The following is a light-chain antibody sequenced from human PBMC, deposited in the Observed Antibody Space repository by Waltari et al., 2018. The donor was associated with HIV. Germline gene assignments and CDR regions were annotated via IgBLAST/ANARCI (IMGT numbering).Light chain of an antibody. Sequence: EIQMTQSPSSVSASIGNRVTITCRASQGISNSLAWYQQKAGKAPKLLIYAASILESGVPSRFSGSGSGTYFTLTISSLQPEDFATYFCQQGNSFPYTFGQGTNLEIK. CDR2: AAS. J-gene: IGKJ2*01. CDR1: QGISNS. CDR3: QQGNSFPYT. V-gene: IGKV1-12*01.